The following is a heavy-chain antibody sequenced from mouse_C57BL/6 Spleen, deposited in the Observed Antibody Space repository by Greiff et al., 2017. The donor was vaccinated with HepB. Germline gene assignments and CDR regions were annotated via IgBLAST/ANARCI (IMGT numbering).Heavy chain of an antibody. CDR1: GYTFTSYW. D-gene: IGHD1-1*01. Sequence: VKLQQPGAELVRPGSSVKLSCKASGYTFTSYWMHWVKQRPIQGLEWIGNIDPSDSETHYNQKFKDKATLTVDKSSSTAYMQLSSLTSEDSAVYYCARCHGSSYVYAMDYWGQGTSVTVSS. CDR2: IDPSDSET. V-gene: IGHV1-52*01. J-gene: IGHJ4*01. CDR3: ARCHGSSYVYAMDY.